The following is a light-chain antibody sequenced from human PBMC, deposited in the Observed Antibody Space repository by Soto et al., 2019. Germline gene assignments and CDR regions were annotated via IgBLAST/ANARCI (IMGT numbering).Light chain of an antibody. CDR1: SSDVGGYNY. CDR2: EVT. V-gene: IGLV2-14*03. CDR3: NSYTGSNTVV. J-gene: IGLJ1*01. Sequence: QSALTQPASVSGSPGQSITISCTGTSSDVGGYNYVSWYQQHPGKAPKLMIFEVTNRPSGISNRFSGSRSGNTASLTISDLQAEDEADYYCNSYTGSNTVVFGTGTKLTVL.